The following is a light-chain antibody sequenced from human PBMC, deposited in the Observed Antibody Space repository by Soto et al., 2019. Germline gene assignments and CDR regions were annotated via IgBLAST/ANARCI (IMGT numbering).Light chain of an antibody. V-gene: IGLV9-49*01. J-gene: IGLJ1*01. Sequence: QAVVTQPPSASASLGASVTLTCTLSSGYSNYKVDWYQQRPGKGPRFVMRVGTGGIVGSKGDGIPDRFSVLGSGLNRYLTINNIQEEDESDYHCGADHGSGSNFVYVFGTGTKVTVL. CDR1: SGYSNYK. CDR3: GADHGSGSNFVYV. CDR2: VGTGGIVG.